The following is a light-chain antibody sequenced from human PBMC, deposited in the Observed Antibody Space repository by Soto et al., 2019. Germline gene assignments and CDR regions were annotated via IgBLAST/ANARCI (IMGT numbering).Light chain of an antibody. J-gene: IGLJ1*01. CDR2: GNS. CDR3: QSYDNSLTVYV. CDR1: SSNIGAHYD. V-gene: IGLV1-40*01. Sequence: QSVRRHPPSVSGAPGHRVTISCTGSSSNIGAHYDVHWYQQLPGTAPKLLIYGNSNRPSGVPDRFSGSKSGTSASLAITGLQAEDEADYYCQSYDNSLTVYVFGTGTKVTVL.